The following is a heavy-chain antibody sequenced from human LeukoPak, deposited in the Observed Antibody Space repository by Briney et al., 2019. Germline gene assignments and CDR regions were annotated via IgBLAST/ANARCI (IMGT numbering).Heavy chain of an antibody. D-gene: IGHD4-17*01. Sequence: SETLSLTCTVSGGSISSYYWSWIRQPPGKGLEWIGYIYYSGSTNYNPSLKSRVTMSVDTSKNQFSLKLSSVTAADTAVYYCASYGDYGMDVWGQGTTVTVSS. V-gene: IGHV4-59*01. J-gene: IGHJ6*02. CDR2: IYYSGST. CDR3: ASYGDYGMDV. CDR1: GGSISSYY.